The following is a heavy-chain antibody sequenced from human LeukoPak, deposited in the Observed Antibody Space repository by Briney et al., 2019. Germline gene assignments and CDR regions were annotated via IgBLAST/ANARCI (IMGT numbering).Heavy chain of an antibody. CDR2: ISSSSSYI. J-gene: IGHJ4*02. CDR3: ARDPTTYYYDSSGYYTPSFDY. CDR1: GLTFSSYS. D-gene: IGHD3-22*01. Sequence: KTGGSLRLSCAASGLTFSSYSMNWVRQAPGKGLEWVSSISSSSSYIYYADSVKGRFTISRDNAKNSLYLQMNSLRAEDTAVYYCARDPTTYYYDSSGYYTPSFDYWGQGTLVTVSP. V-gene: IGHV3-21*01.